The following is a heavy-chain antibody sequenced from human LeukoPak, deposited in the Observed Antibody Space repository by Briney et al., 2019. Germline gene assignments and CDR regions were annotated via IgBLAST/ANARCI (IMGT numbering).Heavy chain of an antibody. CDR1: GFTFSSYS. CDR2: ISSSSSYI. CDR3: AKDSLYYYDSKDWFDP. D-gene: IGHD3-22*01. Sequence: PGGSLRLSCAASGFTFSSYSMNWVRQAPGKGLEWVSSISSSSSYIYYADSVKGRFTISRDNSKNTLYLQMNSLRAEDTAVYYCAKDSLYYYDSKDWFDPWGQGTLVTVSS. V-gene: IGHV3-21*04. J-gene: IGHJ5*02.